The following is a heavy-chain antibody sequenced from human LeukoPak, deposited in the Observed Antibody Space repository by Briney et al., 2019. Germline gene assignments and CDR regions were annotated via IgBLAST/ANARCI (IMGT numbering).Heavy chain of an antibody. J-gene: IGHJ6*02. Sequence: ASVKVSFKASGYTFTSYYMHWVRRAPGQGLEWMGIINPSGGSTSYAQKFQGRVTMTRDTSTSTVYMELSSLRSEDTAVYYCARARQYQLLSPQQHYGMDVWGQGTTVTVSS. CDR3: ARARQYQLLSPQQHYGMDV. D-gene: IGHD2-2*01. CDR2: INPSGGST. V-gene: IGHV1-46*01. CDR1: GYTFTSYY.